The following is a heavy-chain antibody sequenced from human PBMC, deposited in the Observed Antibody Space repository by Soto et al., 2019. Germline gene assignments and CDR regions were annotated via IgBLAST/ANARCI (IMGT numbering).Heavy chain of an antibody. Sequence: SETLSLTCTVSGGSISSYYWSWIRQPPGKGLEWIGYIYYSGSTNYNPSLKSRVTISLDTSRNQFSLKLSSVTAADTAVYYCAREYYGSGSNNPYYYYYMDVWGKGTTVTVSS. CDR3: AREYYGSGSNNPYYYYYMDV. CDR1: GGSISSYY. V-gene: IGHV4-59*01. CDR2: IYYSGST. D-gene: IGHD3-10*01. J-gene: IGHJ6*03.